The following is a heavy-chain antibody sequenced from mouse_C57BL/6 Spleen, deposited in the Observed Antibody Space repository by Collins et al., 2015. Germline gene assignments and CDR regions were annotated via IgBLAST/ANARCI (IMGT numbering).Heavy chain of an antibody. Sequence: QVQLKESGPGLVAPSQSLSITCTVSGFSLTSYGVHWVRQPPGKGLEWLGVVWAGGSTNYNSALMSKLSISKDNSKSQVFLKMNSLQTDDTAMYYCARGDGNYVWFAYWGQGTLVTVSA. CDR2: VWAGGST. J-gene: IGHJ3*01. D-gene: IGHD2-1*01. CDR1: GFSLTSYG. V-gene: IGHV2-9*02. CDR3: ARGDGNYVWFAY.